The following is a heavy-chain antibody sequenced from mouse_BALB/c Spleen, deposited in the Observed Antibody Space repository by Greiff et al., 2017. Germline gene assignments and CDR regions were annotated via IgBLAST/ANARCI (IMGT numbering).Heavy chain of an antibody. Sequence: EVQRVESGGGLVKPGGSLKLSCAASGFTFSSYAMSWVRQTPEKRLEWVASISSGGSTYYPDSVKGRFTISRDNARNILYLQMSSLRSEDTAMYYCAVITTVVAPYAMDYWGQGTSVTVSS. CDR2: ISSGGST. D-gene: IGHD1-1*01. CDR1: GFTFSSYA. J-gene: IGHJ4*01. CDR3: AVITTVVAPYAMDY. V-gene: IGHV5-6-5*01.